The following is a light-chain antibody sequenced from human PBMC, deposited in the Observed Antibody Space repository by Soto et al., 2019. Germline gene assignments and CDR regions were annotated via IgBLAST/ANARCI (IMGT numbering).Light chain of an antibody. J-gene: IGKJ5*01. V-gene: IGKV3-15*01. CDR2: GAS. CDR3: QQYNNWPFIS. CDR1: QIVSSN. Sequence: EILLTQPPATLSVSPGERATLSCRAIQIVSSNLAWYQQKPGQAPRLLIYGASTRATGIPARFSGSGSGTEFTLTISSLQSEDFAVYYCQQYNNWPFISFGQGARLEIK.